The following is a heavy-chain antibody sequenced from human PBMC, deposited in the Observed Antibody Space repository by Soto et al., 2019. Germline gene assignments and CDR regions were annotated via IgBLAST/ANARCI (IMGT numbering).Heavy chain of an antibody. D-gene: IGHD4-17*01. J-gene: IGHJ4*02. CDR1: AGSSNSYY. Sequence: QVQLQESGPGLVKPSETLSLICTVSAGSSNSYYWSWIRQPPGKGLEWIGYVYNNGSTYYNPSLKSRVTISLDTSTNQFSLYLNSMTAADTAVYFCARARIRDYGDYYNIDSWGQGTLVTVSS. V-gene: IGHV4-59*01. CDR3: ARARIRDYGDYYNIDS. CDR2: VYNNGST.